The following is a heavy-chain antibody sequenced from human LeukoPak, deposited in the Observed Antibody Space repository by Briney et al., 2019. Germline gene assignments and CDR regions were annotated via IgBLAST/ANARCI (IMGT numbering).Heavy chain of an antibody. CDR3: ARAILGGLLGY. CDR2: IYYSGST. CDR1: GGSISSYY. J-gene: IGHJ4*02. Sequence: SETLSLTCTVSGGSISSYYWSWIRQPPGKGLEWIGYIYYSGSTNYNPSLKSRVTISVDTSKNQFSLKLSSVTAADTAVYYCARAILGGLLGYWGRGTLVTVSS. D-gene: IGHD2-15*01. V-gene: IGHV4-59*01.